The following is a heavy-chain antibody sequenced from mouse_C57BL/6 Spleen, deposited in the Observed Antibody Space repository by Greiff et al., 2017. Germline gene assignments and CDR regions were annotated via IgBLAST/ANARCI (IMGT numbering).Heavy chain of an antibody. CDR2: ISSGGSYT. Sequence: VQLKESGGDLVKPGGSLKLSCAASGFTFSSYGMSWVRQTPDKRLEWVATISSGGSYTSYPDSVKGRFTISRDNAKNTLYLQMSSLKSEDTAMYYCASGDQYYFDYWGQGTTLTVSS. J-gene: IGHJ2*01. V-gene: IGHV5-6*01. CDR3: ASGDQYYFDY. CDR1: GFTFSSYG.